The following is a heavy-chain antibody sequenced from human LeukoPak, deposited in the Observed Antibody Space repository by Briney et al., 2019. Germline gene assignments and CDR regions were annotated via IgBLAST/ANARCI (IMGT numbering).Heavy chain of an antibody. V-gene: IGHV4-39*07. CDR3: ARGPLRGVWYYFDY. CDR1: GGSISSSTYY. J-gene: IGHJ4*02. Sequence: PSETLSLTCTVSGGSISSSTYYWGWIRQPPGKGLEWIGEINHSGSTNYNPSLKSRVTISVDTSKNQFSLKLSSVTAADTAVYYCARGPLRGVWYYFDYWGQGTLVTVSS. D-gene: IGHD3-16*01. CDR2: INHSGST.